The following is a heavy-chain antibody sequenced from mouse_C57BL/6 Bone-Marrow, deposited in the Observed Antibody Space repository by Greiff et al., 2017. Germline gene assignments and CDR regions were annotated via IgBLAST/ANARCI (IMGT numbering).Heavy chain of an antibody. CDR1: GYTFTSYG. CDR2: IYPRSGNT. V-gene: IGHV1-81*01. J-gene: IGHJ4*01. Sequence: VQLQQSGAELARPGASVKLSCKASGYTFTSYGISWVKQSTGQGLEWIGEIYPRSGNTYYHEKLNGQATLTTDKSSSTAYMELRSLTSEDSAVYFCARQRLRKRGYAMDYWGQGTSVTVSS. D-gene: IGHD1-1*01. CDR3: ARQRLRKRGYAMDY.